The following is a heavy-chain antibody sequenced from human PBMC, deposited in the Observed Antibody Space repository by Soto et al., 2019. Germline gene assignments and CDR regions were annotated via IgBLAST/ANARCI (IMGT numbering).Heavy chain of an antibody. CDR3: ANMPLTTGGMDV. CDR1: GFTFSSYA. V-gene: IGHV3-23*01. J-gene: IGHJ6*02. D-gene: IGHD2-2*01. Sequence: HPGGSLRLSCAASGFTFSSYAMSWVRQAPGKGLEWVSAISGSGGSTYYADSVKGRFTISRDNSKNTLYLQMNSLRAEDTAVYYCANMPLTTGGMDVWGQGTTVTVSS. CDR2: ISGSGGST.